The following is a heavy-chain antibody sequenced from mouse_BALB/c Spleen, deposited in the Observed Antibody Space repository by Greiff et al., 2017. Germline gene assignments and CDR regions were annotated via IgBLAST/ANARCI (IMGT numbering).Heavy chain of an antibody. CDR3: ARERDDGYPFAY. Sequence: QVQLQQSGPGLVAPSQSLSITCTVSGFSLTSYGVHWVRQPPGKGLEWLGVIWAGGSTNYNSALMSRLSISKDNSKSQVFLKMNSLQTDDTAMYYCARERDDGYPFAYWGQGTLVTVSA. CDR2: IWAGGST. V-gene: IGHV2-9*02. J-gene: IGHJ3*01. CDR1: GFSLTSYG. D-gene: IGHD2-3*01.